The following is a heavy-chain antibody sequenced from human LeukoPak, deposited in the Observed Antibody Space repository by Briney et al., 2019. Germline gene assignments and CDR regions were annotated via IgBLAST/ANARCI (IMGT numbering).Heavy chain of an antibody. CDR3: ARGNHRDGDFGCWFDP. V-gene: IGHV4-59*08. CDR1: GGSISIHY. D-gene: IGHD4-17*01. Sequence: PSETLSLTCTLSGGSISIHYWSWIRHPPGKGLVWIGYIYYSGSTNYNPSLKSRVTISVDTSKNQFSLNLSSVTAADTAVYYCARGNHRDGDFGCWFDPWGQGTLVTVSS. CDR2: IYYSGST. J-gene: IGHJ5*02.